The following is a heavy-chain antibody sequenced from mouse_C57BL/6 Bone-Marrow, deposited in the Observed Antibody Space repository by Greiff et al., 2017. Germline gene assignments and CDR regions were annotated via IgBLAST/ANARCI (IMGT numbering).Heavy chain of an antibody. Sequence: VQLQESGAELVRPGASVKLSCTASGFNIKDDYMHWVKQRPEQGLEWIGVINPGSGGTNYNEKFKGKATLTADKSSSTAYMQLSSLTSEDSAVYFCARGGLRRRDWYFDVWGTGTTVTVSS. D-gene: IGHD2-2*01. CDR1: GFNIKDDY. J-gene: IGHJ1*03. V-gene: IGHV1-54*01. CDR3: ARGGLRRRDWYFDV. CDR2: INPGSGGT.